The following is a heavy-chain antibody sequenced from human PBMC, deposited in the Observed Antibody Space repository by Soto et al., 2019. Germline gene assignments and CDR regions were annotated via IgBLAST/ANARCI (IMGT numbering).Heavy chain of an antibody. CDR1: GYTFTSYD. Sequence: QVQLVQSGAEVKKPGASVKVSCKASGYTFTSYDINWVRQATGQGLEWMGWMNPNSGNTGYAQKIQGRVTMTRNTSISTAYMGLSSLRSEDTAVYYCARGCLWGPGNWFAPWGQGTLVTVSS. D-gene: IGHD3-10*01. J-gene: IGHJ5*02. V-gene: IGHV1-8*01. CDR3: ARGCLWGPGNWFAP. CDR2: MNPNSGNT.